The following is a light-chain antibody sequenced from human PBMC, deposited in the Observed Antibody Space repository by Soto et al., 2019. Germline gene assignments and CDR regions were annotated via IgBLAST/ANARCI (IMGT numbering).Light chain of an antibody. CDR2: DNN. V-gene: IGLV1-51*01. CDR1: SSNIGNNY. CDR3: GTWDSSFYV. J-gene: IGLJ1*01. Sequence: QSVLTQLPSVSAAPGQKVTISCSGGSSNIGNNYVSWYQQLPGTAPKLLIYDNNKRPSGIPDRFSGSKSGTSATLGITGLQTGDEADYYCGTWDSSFYVFGTGTKVTVL.